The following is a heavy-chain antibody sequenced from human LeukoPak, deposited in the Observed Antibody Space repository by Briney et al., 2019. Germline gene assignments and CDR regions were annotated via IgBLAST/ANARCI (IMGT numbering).Heavy chain of an antibody. CDR3: STVRYCSGGSCVGGMDV. J-gene: IGHJ6*02. D-gene: IGHD2-15*01. V-gene: IGHV3-15*01. Sequence: GGSLRLSCAASGFTFSYDWMTGVRQAPGKGLEWVGRIKSKTDGGTTDYAAPVKGRFIISRDDSKNTLYLQMNSLKTEDTAVYYCSTVRYCSGGSCVGGMDVWGQGTTVTVSS. CDR1: GFTFSYDW. CDR2: IKSKTDGGTT.